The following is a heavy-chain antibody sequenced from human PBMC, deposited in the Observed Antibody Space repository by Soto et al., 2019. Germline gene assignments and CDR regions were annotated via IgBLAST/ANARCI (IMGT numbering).Heavy chain of an antibody. V-gene: IGHV4-31*03. J-gene: IGHJ4*02. D-gene: IGHD3-22*01. CDR1: GGSFSSGNYY. CDR2: IYYSGST. Sequence: SETLSLTCSVSGGSFSSGNYYWSWIRQHPGKGLEWIGYIYYSGSTYYNPSLKSRVTISLDTSKNQFSLNLSSVTAADTAVYYCAREPRSRGYLGDWGPGTLVTVSS. CDR3: AREPRSRGYLGD.